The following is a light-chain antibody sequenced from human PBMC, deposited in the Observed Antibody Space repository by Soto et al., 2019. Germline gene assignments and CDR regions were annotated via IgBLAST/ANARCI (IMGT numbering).Light chain of an antibody. CDR3: QQRSNWPPYT. J-gene: IGKJ2*01. Sequence: ETVLTQSPATLSLSPGERATLSCRASQSISTYLAWYQQKPGQPPRLLIYDASTRATGIPARFSGSGSGTAFTLTISSLEPEDFGIYYCQQRSNWPPYTLGLGTRLEIK. CDR1: QSISTY. V-gene: IGKV3-11*01. CDR2: DAS.